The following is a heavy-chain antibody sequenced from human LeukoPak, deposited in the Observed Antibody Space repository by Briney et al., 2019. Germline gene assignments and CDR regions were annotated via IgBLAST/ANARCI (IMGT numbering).Heavy chain of an antibody. D-gene: IGHD1-26*01. CDR2: INPSGGST. CDR1: GYTFTSYY. Sequence: ASVKVSCKASGYTFTSYYMHWMRQAPGQGLEWMGIINPSGGSTSYAQKFQGRVTMTRDMSTSTVYMELSSLRSEDTAVYYCARDRQYSGTPRYYYYYMDVWGKGTTVTVSS. CDR3: ARDRQYSGTPRYYYYYMDV. V-gene: IGHV1-46*01. J-gene: IGHJ6*03.